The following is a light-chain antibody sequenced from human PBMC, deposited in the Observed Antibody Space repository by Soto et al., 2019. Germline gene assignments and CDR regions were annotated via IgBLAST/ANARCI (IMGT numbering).Light chain of an antibody. CDR1: SSNIGSNY. Sequence: QSALTQPPSASGTPGQRVTISCSGSSSNIGSNYVYWYQQLPGTAPKLLIYRNNQRPSGVPDRFSGSKSGTSASLAISGLRSEDEADYYCAAWDDAGVFGTGTKVTVL. CDR2: RNN. CDR3: AAWDDAGV. J-gene: IGLJ1*01. V-gene: IGLV1-47*01.